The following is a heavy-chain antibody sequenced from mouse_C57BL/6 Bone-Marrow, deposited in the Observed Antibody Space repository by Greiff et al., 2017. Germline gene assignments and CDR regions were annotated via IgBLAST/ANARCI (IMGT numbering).Heavy chain of an antibody. CDR2: IWTGGGT. J-gene: IGHJ1*03. D-gene: IGHD1-1*01. CDR1: GFSLTSYA. V-gene: IGHV2-9-1*01. Sequence: VKLVESGPGLVAPSQSLSITCTVSGFSLTSYAISWVRQPPGKGLEWLGVIWTGGGTNYNSALKSRLSISKDNSKSQVFLKMNSLQTDDTARYYCARNKEGITTPYFDVWGTGTTVTVSS. CDR3: ARNKEGITTPYFDV.